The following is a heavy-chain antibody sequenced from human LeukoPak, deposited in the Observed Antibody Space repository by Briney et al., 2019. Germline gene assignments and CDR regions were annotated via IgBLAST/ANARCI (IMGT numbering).Heavy chain of an antibody. D-gene: IGHD6-19*01. J-gene: IGHJ3*02. CDR3: ARGLARIAVAGTEAFDI. V-gene: IGHV3-30*14. CDR2: ISYDGSNK. Sequence: QPGGSLRLSCAASGFTFSSYAMHWVRQAPGKGLEWVAVISYDGSNKYYADSVKGRFTISRDNSKNTLYLQMNSLRAEDTAVYYCARGLARIAVAGTEAFDIWGQGTMATVSS. CDR1: GFTFSSYA.